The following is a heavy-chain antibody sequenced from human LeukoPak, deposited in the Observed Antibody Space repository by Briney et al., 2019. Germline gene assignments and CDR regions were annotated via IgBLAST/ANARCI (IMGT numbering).Heavy chain of an antibody. J-gene: IGHJ6*03. CDR1: GGTFSSYA. CDR2: IIPIFGTA. D-gene: IGHD3-10*01. Sequence: SVKVSCKACGGTFSSYAISWVRQAPGQGLEWMGGIIPIFGTANYAQKFQGRVTITTDESTSTAYMELSSLRSEDTAVYYCARGGDDNYYYYYMDVWAKGTMVTVSS. V-gene: IGHV1-69*05. CDR3: ARGGDDNYYYYYMDV.